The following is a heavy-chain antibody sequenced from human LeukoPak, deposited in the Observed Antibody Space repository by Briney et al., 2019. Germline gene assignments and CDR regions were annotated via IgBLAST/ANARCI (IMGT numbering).Heavy chain of an antibody. J-gene: IGHJ6*03. D-gene: IGHD3-10*02. V-gene: IGHV1-8*01. CDR2: MNPNSGNT. CDR1: GYTLTSYD. Sequence: VASVKVSCMASGYTLTSYDINWVRQATGQGLEWMGWMNPNSGNTGYAQKFQGRVTMTRNTSINTAYMELSTLRSEDTAVYYCARGFVRTTVYMDVWGKGTTVTISS. CDR3: ARGFVRTTVYMDV.